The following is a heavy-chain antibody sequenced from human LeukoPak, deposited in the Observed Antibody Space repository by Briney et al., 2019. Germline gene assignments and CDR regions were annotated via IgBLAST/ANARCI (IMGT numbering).Heavy chain of an antibody. J-gene: IGHJ4*02. CDR2: INHSGST. D-gene: IGHD3-9*01. Sequence: SETLSLTCAVYGGSFSGYYWSWIRQPPGKGLEWIGEINHSGSTNYNPSLKSRVTMSVDTSKNQFSLKLSSVTAADTAVYYCARDKRYFDYFDYWGQGTLVTVSS. CDR3: ARDKRYFDYFDY. V-gene: IGHV4-34*01. CDR1: GGSFSGYY.